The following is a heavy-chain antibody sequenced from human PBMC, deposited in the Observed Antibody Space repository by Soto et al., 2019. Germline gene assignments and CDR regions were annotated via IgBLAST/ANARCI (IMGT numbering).Heavy chain of an antibody. D-gene: IGHD1-20*01. V-gene: IGHV4-61*01. Sequence: PSETLSLTCSVSGGSVSNKTYYWSWIRQPPGKRLEWIGYVYYSGTTNYNPSLKSRVTISVDLSKNQFSLRLSSVTTADTALYYCARNTAVPNNLRSRYFLDYWGQGTLVTVSS. J-gene: IGHJ4*02. CDR1: GGSVSNKTYY. CDR2: VYYSGTT. CDR3: ARNTAVPNNLRSRYFLDY.